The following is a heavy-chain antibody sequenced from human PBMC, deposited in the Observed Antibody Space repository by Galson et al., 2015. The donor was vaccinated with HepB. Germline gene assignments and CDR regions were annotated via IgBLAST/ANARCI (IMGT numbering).Heavy chain of an antibody. CDR1: GFTFSSYE. CDR3: ARLVERGAFDI. CDR2: ISSSGSTI. J-gene: IGHJ3*02. D-gene: IGHD2-8*02. V-gene: IGHV3-48*03. Sequence: SLRLSCAASGFTFSSYEMNWVRQAPGKGLEWVSYISSSGSTIYYADSVKGRFTISRDNAKNSLYLQMNSLRAEDTAVYYCARLVERGAFDIWGQGTMVTVSS.